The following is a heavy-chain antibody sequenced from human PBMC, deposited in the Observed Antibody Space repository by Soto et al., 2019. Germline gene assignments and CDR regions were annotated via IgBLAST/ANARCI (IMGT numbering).Heavy chain of an antibody. CDR3: ARVKKGAGSYRTYYYYGMDV. CDR1: GFTFSSYE. V-gene: IGHV3-48*03. CDR2: ISSSGSTI. J-gene: IGHJ6*02. Sequence: GGSLRLSCAASGFTFSSYEMNWVRQAPWKGLEWVSYISSSGSTIYYADSVKGRFTISRDNAKNSLYLQMNSLRAEDTAVYYCARVKKGAGSYRTYYYYGMDVWGQGTTVTVSS. D-gene: IGHD3-10*01.